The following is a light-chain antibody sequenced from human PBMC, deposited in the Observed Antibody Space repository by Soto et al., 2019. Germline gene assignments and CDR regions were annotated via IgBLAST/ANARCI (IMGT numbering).Light chain of an antibody. CDR1: QGISSY. V-gene: IGKV1-8*01. CDR3: QQYYSYPQT. J-gene: IGKJ2*01. Sequence: AIRVTQSTSSFSASTGDRVTITCRASQGISSYLAWYQQKPGKAPKLLIYAASTLQSGVPSRFSGSGSGTDFTLTISCLQSEDFATYYCQQYYSYPQTCGQGTKVDIK. CDR2: AAS.